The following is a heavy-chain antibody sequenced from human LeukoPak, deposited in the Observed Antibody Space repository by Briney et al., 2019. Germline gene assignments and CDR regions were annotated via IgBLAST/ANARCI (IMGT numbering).Heavy chain of an antibody. Sequence: GSLRLSCAASGFTFSSYWMNWARQAPGKGLEWVASINHNGNVNYYVDSVKGRFTISRDNAKNSLYLQMSNLRAEDTAVYFCARGGRLDVWGQGATVTVSS. J-gene: IGHJ6*02. CDR1: GFTFSSYW. V-gene: IGHV3-7*03. CDR3: ARGGRLDV. CDR2: INHNGNVN. D-gene: IGHD3-16*01.